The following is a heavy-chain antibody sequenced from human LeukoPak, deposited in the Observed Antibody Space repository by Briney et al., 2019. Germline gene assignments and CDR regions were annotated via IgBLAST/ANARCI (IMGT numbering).Heavy chain of an antibody. Sequence: SETLSLTCTVSGGSISSSSYYWGWIRQPPRKGLEWIGSIYYSGSTYYNPSLKSRVTISVDTSKNQFSLKLSSVTAADTAVYYCARHPSTHARDYGDPVAPFDYWGQGTLVTVSS. D-gene: IGHD4-17*01. CDR1: GGSISSSSYY. CDR3: ARHPSTHARDYGDPVAPFDY. J-gene: IGHJ4*02. CDR2: IYYSGST. V-gene: IGHV4-39*01.